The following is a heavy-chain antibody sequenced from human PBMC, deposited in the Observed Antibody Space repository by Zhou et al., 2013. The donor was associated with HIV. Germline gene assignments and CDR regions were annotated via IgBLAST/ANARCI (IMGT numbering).Heavy chain of an antibody. CDR1: GGAFSTST. D-gene: IGHD6-6*01. V-gene: IGHV1-69*12. Sequence: QVQLVQSGAEVKKPGSSVKVSCKASGGAFSTSTISWIRQAPGKGLEWMGGIIPLLHEVNFAPNFRDRVTITADESTTTSFMELTSLRSEDTAIYYCAGAQAPLNIFKTWGQGTLVTVSS. J-gene: IGHJ4*02. CDR3: AGAQAPLNIFKT. CDR2: IIPLLHEV.